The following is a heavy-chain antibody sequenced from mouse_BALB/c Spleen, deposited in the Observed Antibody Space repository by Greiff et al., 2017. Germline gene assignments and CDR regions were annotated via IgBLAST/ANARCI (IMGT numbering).Heavy chain of an antibody. CDR2: IDPETGGT. Sequence: QVQLQQSGAELVRPGASVTLSCKASGYTFTDYEMHWVKQTPVHGLEWIGAIDPETGGTAYNQKFKGKATLTADKSSSTAYMELRSLTSEDSAVYYCTGPFNPYWYFDVWGAGTTVTVAS. CDR3: TGPFNPYWYFDV. V-gene: IGHV1-15*01. CDR1: GYTFTDYE. J-gene: IGHJ1*01. D-gene: IGHD6-1*01.